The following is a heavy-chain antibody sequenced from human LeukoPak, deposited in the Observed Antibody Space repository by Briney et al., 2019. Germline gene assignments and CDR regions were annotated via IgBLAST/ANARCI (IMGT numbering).Heavy chain of an antibody. V-gene: IGHV3-23*01. J-gene: IGHJ4*02. CDR1: GFTFSSYA. CDR3: AKKPYSSRLSAGYYFDY. D-gene: IGHD6-13*01. Sequence: GGSPRLSCAASGFTFSSYAMSWVRQAPGKGLEWVSAISGSGGSTYYADSVKGRFTISRDNSKNTLYLQMNSLRAEDTAVYYCAKKPYSSRLSAGYYFDYWGQGTLVTVSS. CDR2: ISGSGGST.